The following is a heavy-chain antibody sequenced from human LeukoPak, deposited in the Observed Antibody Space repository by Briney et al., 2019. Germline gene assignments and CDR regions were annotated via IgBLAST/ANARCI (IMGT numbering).Heavy chain of an antibody. CDR3: ARNSYYDNSGEGAFDI. D-gene: IGHD3-22*01. Sequence: SETLSLTCTVSGYSIRSGYYWGWIRQPPGRGLEWIGYIYQSGSASYNPSLQSRVTISIDKSKNQFSLSLNSVTAADTAVYYCARNSYYDNSGEGAFDIWGQGTMVTASS. J-gene: IGHJ3*02. CDR2: IYQSGSA. V-gene: IGHV4-38-2*02. CDR1: GYSIRSGYY.